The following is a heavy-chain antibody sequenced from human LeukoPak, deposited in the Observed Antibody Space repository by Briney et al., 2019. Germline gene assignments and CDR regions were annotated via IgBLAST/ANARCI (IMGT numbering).Heavy chain of an antibody. CDR1: GFTFSSYS. J-gene: IGHJ4*02. CDR3: ARDSAGGWLW. CDR2: ISRSSSTI. D-gene: IGHD6-19*01. Sequence: GGSLRLSCAASGFTFSSYSMNWVRQAPGKGLEWVSYISRSSSTIYYADPVKGRFTISRDNAKNSLYLQMNSLRAEDTAGYYCARDSAGGWLWWGQGTLVTVSS. V-gene: IGHV3-48*01.